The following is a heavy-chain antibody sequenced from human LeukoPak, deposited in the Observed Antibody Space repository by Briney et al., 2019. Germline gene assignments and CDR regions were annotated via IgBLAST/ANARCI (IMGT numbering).Heavy chain of an antibody. D-gene: IGHD6-19*01. CDR3: AEDGYSSGWPFDY. CDR2: ISYDGSNK. Sequence: GGSLRLSCAASGFTFSSYAMHWVRQAPGKGLEWVAVISYDGSNKYYADSVKGRFTISRDNSKNTLYLQMNSLRAEDTAVYYCAEDGYSSGWPFDYWGQGTLVTVSS. CDR1: GFTFSSYA. J-gene: IGHJ4*02. V-gene: IGHV3-30*04.